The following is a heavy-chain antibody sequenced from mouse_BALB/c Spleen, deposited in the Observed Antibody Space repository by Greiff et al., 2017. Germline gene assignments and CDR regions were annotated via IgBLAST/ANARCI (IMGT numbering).Heavy chain of an antibody. J-gene: IGHJ2*01. V-gene: IGHV10-1*02. CDR1: GFTFNTYA. Sequence: GGGLVQPKGSLKLSCAASGFTFNTYAMNWVRQAPGKGLEWVARIRSKSNNYATYYADSVKDRFTISRDDSQSMLYLQMNNLKTEDTAMHYCVRLTGDYWGQGTTLTVSS. CDR3: VRLTGDY. D-gene: IGHD4-1*01. CDR2: IRSKSNNYAT.